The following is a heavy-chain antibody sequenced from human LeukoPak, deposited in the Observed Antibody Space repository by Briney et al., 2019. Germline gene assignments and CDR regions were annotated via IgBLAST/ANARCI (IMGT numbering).Heavy chain of an antibody. D-gene: IGHD1-26*01. CDR2: IYYSGST. Sequence: PSETLSLTCAVYGGSFSSYYWSWIRQPPGKGLEWIGYIYYSGSTNYNPSLKSRVTISVDTSKNQFSLKLSSVTAADTAVYYCARDRRGATRLHHFDYWGQGTLVTVSS. V-gene: IGHV4-59*01. CDR3: ARDRRGATRLHHFDY. J-gene: IGHJ4*02. CDR1: GGSFSSYY.